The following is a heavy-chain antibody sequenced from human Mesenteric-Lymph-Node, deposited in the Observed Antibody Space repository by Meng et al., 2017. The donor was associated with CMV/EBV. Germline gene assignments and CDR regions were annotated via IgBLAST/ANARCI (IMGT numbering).Heavy chain of an antibody. Sequence: FSLRTSGVGVGWVRQPPGKALEWLAVVYWNDAKLYSPSLRSRLSISKDTSRNQVVLTMTDMDPEDTATYYCARPFYFDSSGYFFDHWGQGALVTVSS. D-gene: IGHD3-22*01. V-gene: IGHV2-5*01. J-gene: IGHJ4*02. CDR3: ARPFYFDSSGYFFDH. CDR1: FSLRTSGVG. CDR2: VYWNDAK.